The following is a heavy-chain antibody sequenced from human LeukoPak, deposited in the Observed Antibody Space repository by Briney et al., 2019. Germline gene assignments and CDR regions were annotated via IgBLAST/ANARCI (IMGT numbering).Heavy chain of an antibody. D-gene: IGHD2-8*01. Sequence: GGSLRLSCAASGFTFSSHAINWVRQAPGKGLEWLAVISYDGSNKYYVDSVKGRFTISRDNSKNTLYLQMNSLRAEDTAVYYCAKVGTSSLRDWFDPWGQGTLVTVSS. J-gene: IGHJ5*02. CDR1: GFTFSSHA. V-gene: IGHV3-30*04. CDR2: ISYDGSNK. CDR3: AKVGTSSLRDWFDP.